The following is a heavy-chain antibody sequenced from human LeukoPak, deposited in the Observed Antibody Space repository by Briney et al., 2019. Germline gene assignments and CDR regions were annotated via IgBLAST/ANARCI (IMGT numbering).Heavy chain of an antibody. Sequence: GRSLRLSCAASGFFFSSYGMHWVRLAPGKGLEWVALIWYDGSNKYYADSVKGRLTISRDNSKNTLSLQMNSLRAEDTAVYYCARAHYNWNEPPFDSWGQGTLVTVSS. J-gene: IGHJ4*02. CDR3: ARAHYNWNEPPFDS. CDR2: IWYDGSNK. CDR1: GFFFSSYG. V-gene: IGHV3-33*01. D-gene: IGHD1-20*01.